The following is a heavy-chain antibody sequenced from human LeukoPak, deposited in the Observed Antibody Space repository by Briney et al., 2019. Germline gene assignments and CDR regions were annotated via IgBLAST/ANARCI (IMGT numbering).Heavy chain of an antibody. J-gene: IGHJ4*02. CDR3: ARVRVRYSSGWFDY. D-gene: IGHD6-19*01. CDR2: INPNSGGT. V-gene: IGHV1-2*06. CDR1: GYTFTSYY. Sequence: ASVKVSCKASGYTFTSYYMHWVRQAPGQGLEWMGRINPNSGGTNYAQKFQGRVTMTRDTSISTAYMELSRLRSDDTAVYYCARVRVRYSSGWFDYWGQGTLVTVSS.